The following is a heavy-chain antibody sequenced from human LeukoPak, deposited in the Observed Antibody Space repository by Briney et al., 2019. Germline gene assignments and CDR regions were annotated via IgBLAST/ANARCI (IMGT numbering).Heavy chain of an antibody. Sequence: GGSLILSCAASGFTFSSYAMNWVRQAPGKGLEWVSAISGSGGSTYYADSVKGRFTISRDNSNHTLYLQMNSLRAEDTAVYYCAKDMYDFGDYWGQGTLVTVSS. J-gene: IGHJ4*02. V-gene: IGHV3-23*01. CDR3: AKDMYDFGDY. CDR2: ISGSGGST. CDR1: GFTFSSYA. D-gene: IGHD3-3*01.